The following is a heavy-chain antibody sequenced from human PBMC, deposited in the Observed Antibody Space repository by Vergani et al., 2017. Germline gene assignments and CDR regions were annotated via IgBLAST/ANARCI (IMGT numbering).Heavy chain of an antibody. CDR1: GFTFSSNG. CDR2: ISYDGRNK. CDR3: ARGGVVPAAQYFDY. V-gene: IGHV3-30*03. D-gene: IGHD2-2*01. Sequence: QVQLVESGGGVVQPGRSLRLSCAASGFTFSSNGMHWVRQAPGKGLEWVAVISYDGRNKYYADSVKGRFTISRDNSKNTLYLQMNILRAEDTAVYYCARGGVVPAAQYFDYWGQGTLVTVSS. J-gene: IGHJ4*02.